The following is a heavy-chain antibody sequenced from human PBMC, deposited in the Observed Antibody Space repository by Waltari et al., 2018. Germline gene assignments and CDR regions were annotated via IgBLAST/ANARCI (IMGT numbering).Heavy chain of an antibody. CDR2: VQRSGRT. Sequence: QLQLQESVPGLVKPSGTLSLTCAVSGDSMSSTDWWSWVRQSPGKGLEWIGQVQRSGRTNYNPSFASRVSVSIDTSTNQFSLKVTSATAADTAVYFCARDRGRGIYLDSWGQGTLVTVSP. D-gene: IGHD2-15*01. CDR3: ARDRGRGIYLDS. V-gene: IGHV4-4*02. J-gene: IGHJ4*02. CDR1: GDSMSSTDW.